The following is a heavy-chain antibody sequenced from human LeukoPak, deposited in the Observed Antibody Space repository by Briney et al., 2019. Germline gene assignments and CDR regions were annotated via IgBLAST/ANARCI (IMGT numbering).Heavy chain of an antibody. CDR3: ASQGSGYLFGAGHDY. CDR1: GDSISSSSYY. J-gene: IGHJ4*02. D-gene: IGHD6-25*01. CDR2: KYYSGST. V-gene: IGHV4-39*01. Sequence: SETLSLTCSVSGDSISSSSYYWGWSRQPPGKGLEWIGSKYYSGSTYYNPSLKSRVTISVDTSKNHFSLKLRFVTAADTAVYYCASQGSGYLFGAGHDYWGQGTLVTVSS.